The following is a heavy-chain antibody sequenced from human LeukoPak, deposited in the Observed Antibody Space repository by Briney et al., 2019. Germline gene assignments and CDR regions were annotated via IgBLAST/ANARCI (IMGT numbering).Heavy chain of an antibody. CDR2: INHSGST. J-gene: IGHJ5*02. V-gene: IGHV4-34*01. D-gene: IGHD2-2*01. Sequence: KPSETLSLTCAVYGGSFSGYYWSWLRQPPGKGLEWIGEINHSGSTNYNPSLKSRVTISVDTSKNQFSLKLSSVTAADTAVYYCARTGVLQVPGRRRFDPWGQGTLVTVSS. CDR1: GGSFSGYY. CDR3: ARTGVLQVPGRRRFDP.